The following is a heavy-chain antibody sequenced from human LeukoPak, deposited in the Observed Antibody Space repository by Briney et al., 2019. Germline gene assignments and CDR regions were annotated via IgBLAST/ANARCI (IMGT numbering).Heavy chain of an antibody. J-gene: IGHJ4*02. CDR3: ARDTGSYLEPTDN. CDR2: ITGSGDRT. Sequence: GGSLRPSGAASGFTFSSYAMSWVRQAPGRGLEWVSSITGSGDRTYYADSVQGRLGMSRDNSKNTLYLQMSSLRAEDAAVYYCARDTGSYLEPTDNWGPGTLVSVSS. D-gene: IGHD1-26*01. V-gene: IGHV3-23*01. CDR1: GFTFSSYA.